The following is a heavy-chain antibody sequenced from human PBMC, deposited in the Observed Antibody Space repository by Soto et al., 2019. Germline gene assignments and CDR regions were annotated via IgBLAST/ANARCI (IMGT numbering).Heavy chain of an antibody. V-gene: IGHV1-46*01. CDR1: GYTFTSYY. CDR3: ARADYDSSGYSYYYYYGMDV. Sequence: ASVKVSCKASGYTFTSYYMHWVRQAPGQGLEWMGIINPSGGSTSYAQKFQGRVTMTRDTSTSTVYMELSSLRSEDTAVYYCARADYDSSGYSYYYYYGMDVWDQGTTVTVSS. CDR2: INPSGGST. D-gene: IGHD3-22*01. J-gene: IGHJ6*02.